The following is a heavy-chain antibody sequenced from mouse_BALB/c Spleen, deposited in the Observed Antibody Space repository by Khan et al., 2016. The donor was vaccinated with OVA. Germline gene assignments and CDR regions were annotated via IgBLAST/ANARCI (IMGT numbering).Heavy chain of an antibody. CDR3: ARVYGGDFDY. D-gene: IGHD1-1*01. V-gene: IGHV3-2*02. J-gene: IGHJ2*01. CDR2: ISYSVNT. CDR1: GYSITTDYA. Sequence: VQLKQSGPGLVKPSQSLSLTCTVTGYSITTDYAWNWIRQFPGNKLEWMGYISYSVNTKYNPSLKSRISITRDTSKNQFFLQLKSVTTEDTARYYCARVYGGDFDYWGQGTTLTVSS.